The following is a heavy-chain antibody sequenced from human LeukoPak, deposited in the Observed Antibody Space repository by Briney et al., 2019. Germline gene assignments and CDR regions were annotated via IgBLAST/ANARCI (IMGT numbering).Heavy chain of an antibody. J-gene: IGHJ4*02. Sequence: GGSLRLSCAASGFTFRSYEMNWVRQAPGKGLEWVSYISRSGTTIYYVDSVKGRFTISRDNAKNSLYLQMNSLRAEDTAVYYCARGYDILTGYSYYFDYWGQGTLVTVSS. CDR1: GFTFRSYE. D-gene: IGHD3-9*01. V-gene: IGHV3-48*03. CDR3: ARGYDILTGYSYYFDY. CDR2: ISRSGTTI.